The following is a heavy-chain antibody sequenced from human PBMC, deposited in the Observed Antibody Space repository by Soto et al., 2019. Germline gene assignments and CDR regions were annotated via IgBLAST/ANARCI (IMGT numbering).Heavy chain of an antibody. CDR3: ARDYGDYNYYYGLDV. CDR1: GYTFTSHG. V-gene: IGHV1-18*01. J-gene: IGHJ6*02. D-gene: IGHD4-17*01. Sequence: QVQLVQSGAEVKKPGASVKVSCKASGYTFTSHGISWVRQTPGQGLEWMGWISVYNGNTVYAQKLQDRVTMTRDTSTTTAYMELRSLRSDDTAVYYCARDYGDYNYYYGLDVWGRGTTVTVSS. CDR2: ISVYNGNT.